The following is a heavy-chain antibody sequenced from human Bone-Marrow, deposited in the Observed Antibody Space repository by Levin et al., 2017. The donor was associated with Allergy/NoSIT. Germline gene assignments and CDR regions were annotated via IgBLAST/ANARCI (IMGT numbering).Heavy chain of an antibody. CDR1: GFTFDDYG. D-gene: IGHD4-23*01. CDR3: AKAPGLGGNYANFDH. CDR2: ISWNSGLI. V-gene: IGHV3-9*01. J-gene: IGHJ4*02. Sequence: PGGSLRLSCAASGFTFDDYGMHWVRQTPEKGLEWVSGISWNSGLIGYADSVKGRFIISRDNAKNSVYLQMNSLKPEDSALYYCAKAPGLGGNYANFDHWGQGTQVTVSS.